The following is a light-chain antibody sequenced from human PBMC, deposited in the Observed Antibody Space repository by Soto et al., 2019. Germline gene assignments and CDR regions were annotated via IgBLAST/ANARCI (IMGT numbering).Light chain of an antibody. CDR3: QQGFSAPPWT. V-gene: IGKV1-39*01. CDR1: QSINNY. J-gene: IGKJ1*01. Sequence: DIQMTQSPSSLSASVGDRITITCRSSQSINNYLNWYQQRPGKAPKVIIYDASSLQSGVPSRFSGSGSGTDFVLTISSLQPEDFATYYCQQGFSAPPWTFGQGTKVEI. CDR2: DAS.